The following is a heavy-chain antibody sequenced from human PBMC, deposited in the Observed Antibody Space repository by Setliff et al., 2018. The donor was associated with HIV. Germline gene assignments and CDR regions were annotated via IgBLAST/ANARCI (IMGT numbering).Heavy chain of an antibody. D-gene: IGHD4-17*01. V-gene: IGHV1-18*01. J-gene: IGHJ6*03. CDR1: GYSLTSYA. CDR2: ISANNGNT. Sequence: GASVKVSCKASGYSLTSYAFSWVRQAPGQGLEWMGWISANNGNTNYAQKLRGRVTMTRDTSTTTVYMELSSLRSEDTAVYYCARVNDYGGNYYYYYMAVWGKGTTVTVSS. CDR3: ARVNDYGGNYYYYYMAV.